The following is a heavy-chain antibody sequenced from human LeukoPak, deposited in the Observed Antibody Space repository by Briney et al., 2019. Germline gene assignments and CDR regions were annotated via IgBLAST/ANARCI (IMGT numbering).Heavy chain of an antibody. Sequence: SETLSLTCTVSGGSISSSSSHYWSWIRQPPGKGLEWIGYIYYRGSTNYNPSLKSRATISVDTSKNQFSLRLSSVTAADTAVYYCARDFAFDIWGQGTMVTVSS. V-gene: IGHV4-61*01. CDR3: ARDFAFDI. CDR2: IYYRGST. CDR1: GGSISSSSSHY. J-gene: IGHJ3*02.